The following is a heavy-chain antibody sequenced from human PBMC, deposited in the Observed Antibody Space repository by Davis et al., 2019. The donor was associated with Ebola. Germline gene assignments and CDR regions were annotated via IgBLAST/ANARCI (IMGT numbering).Heavy chain of an antibody. CDR1: GFTFSHYV. D-gene: IGHD3-16*01. V-gene: IGHV3-23*01. J-gene: IGHJ4*02. CDR2: ITNSGVTA. Sequence: GGSLRLSCAASGFTFSHYVITWVRQAPGKGLEWVSMITNSGVTADYADSVKGRFTISRDNSKDTVFLQMNSLRAEDTAIYYCTRESLGGASDYWGQGTLVTVSS. CDR3: TRESLGGASDY.